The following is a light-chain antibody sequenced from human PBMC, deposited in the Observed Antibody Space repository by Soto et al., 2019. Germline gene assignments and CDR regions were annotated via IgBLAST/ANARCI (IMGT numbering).Light chain of an antibody. CDR2: DAS. CDR1: QSVSTN. J-gene: IGKJ2*01. V-gene: IGKV3-15*01. CDR3: QQYNNWPRT. Sequence: ETVMTQSAAALSVSVGERVTLSCRASQSVSTNLAWYQQRPGQAPRLLIHDASTSATGVPDRISGSGSGTHFTLTISSLQSEDFAVYFCQQYNNWPRTFGQGTKLEIK.